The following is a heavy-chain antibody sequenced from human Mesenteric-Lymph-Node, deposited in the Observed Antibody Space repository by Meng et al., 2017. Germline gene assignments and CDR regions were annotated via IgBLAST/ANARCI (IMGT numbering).Heavy chain of an antibody. CDR1: GFTFSSYS. V-gene: IGHV3-21*01. J-gene: IGHJ4*02. D-gene: IGHD1-26*01. Sequence: EVQLVESGGGLVKPGGSLRLSCAASGFTFSSYSMNWVRQAPGKGLEWVSSISSSSSYIYYADSVKGRFTISRDNAKNSLYLQMNSLRAEDTAVYYCARWRELLSTIDYWGQGTLVTVSS. CDR2: ISSSSSYI. CDR3: ARWRELLSTIDY.